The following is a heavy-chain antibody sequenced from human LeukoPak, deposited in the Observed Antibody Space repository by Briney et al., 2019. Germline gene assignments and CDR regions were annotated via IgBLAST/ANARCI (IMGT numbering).Heavy chain of an antibody. J-gene: IGHJ4*02. Sequence: SETLSLTCAVSGGSISSNNWWSGVRQPPGKGLEWIGEIYHSGSTNYNPSLKSRVTISVDKSKNQFSLKLSSVTAADTAVYYCASSSGYSSGWSDYWGQGTLVTVSS. CDR1: GGSISSNNW. D-gene: IGHD6-19*01. CDR3: ASSSGYSSGWSDY. CDR2: IYHSGST. V-gene: IGHV4-4*02.